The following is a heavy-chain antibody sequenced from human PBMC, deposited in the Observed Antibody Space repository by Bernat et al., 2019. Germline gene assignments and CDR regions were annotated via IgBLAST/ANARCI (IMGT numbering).Heavy chain of an antibody. CDR2: IKSDGSAK. CDR3: ARDPGWGALDL. J-gene: IGHJ3*01. Sequence: EVQLVQSGAALVQPGGSLRLSCAASGFTFLSHWLCWPRQAPGKGLEWVANIKSDGSAKYYVDSVKGRFTISRDNVNNSLYLQMNSLRADDTAVYYCARDPGWGALDLWGQGTMVTVSS. CDR1: GFTFLSHW. D-gene: IGHD3-16*01. V-gene: IGHV3-7*03.